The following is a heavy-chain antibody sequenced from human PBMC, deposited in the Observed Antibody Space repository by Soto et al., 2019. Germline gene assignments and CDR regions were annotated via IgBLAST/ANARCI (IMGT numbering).Heavy chain of an antibody. CDR3: TTGSIFGANPHYYGMDV. Sequence: GGSLRLSCAASGFTFSNAWMNWVRQAPGKGLEWVGRIKSKTDGGTTDYAAPVKGRFTISRDDSKNTLYLQMNSLKTEDTAVYYCTTGSIFGANPHYYGMDVWGQGTTVTVSS. CDR1: GFTFSNAW. CDR2: IKSKTDGGTT. V-gene: IGHV3-15*07. J-gene: IGHJ6*02. D-gene: IGHD3-3*01.